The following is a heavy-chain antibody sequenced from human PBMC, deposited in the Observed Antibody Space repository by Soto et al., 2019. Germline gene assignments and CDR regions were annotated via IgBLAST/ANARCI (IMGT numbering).Heavy chain of an antibody. D-gene: IGHD6-19*01. V-gene: IGHV3-15*07. CDR3: TPLALKYNSDWYEFSD. CDR1: GFAFGIVG. CDR2: IKSKLDGETI. Sequence: EGQLVESGGGLVKPGGSLTLSCPASGFAFGIVGRHWVRQAPGQGLEWVGRIKSKLDGETIDYAAPVKGRFTISRDDSKNMLYLQMNSLKTEDTGVYYCTPLALKYNSDWYEFSDWGQGTLVTVSS. J-gene: IGHJ4*02.